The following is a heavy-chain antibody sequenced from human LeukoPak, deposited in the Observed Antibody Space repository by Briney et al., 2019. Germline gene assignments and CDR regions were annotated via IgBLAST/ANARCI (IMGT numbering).Heavy chain of an antibody. J-gene: IGHJ4*02. V-gene: IGHV3-74*03. D-gene: IGHD3-9*01. CDR3: ARDSDWILFDY. Sequence: GSLRLSCAASGFTFSTYWMHWVRQAPGKGLVWVSRIRPEGTTTAYADSVKGRFTISRDNAKNTLFLQMNSLSAEDTAVYYCARDSDWILFDYWGQGTLVTVSS. CDR1: GFTFSTYW. CDR2: IRPEGTTT.